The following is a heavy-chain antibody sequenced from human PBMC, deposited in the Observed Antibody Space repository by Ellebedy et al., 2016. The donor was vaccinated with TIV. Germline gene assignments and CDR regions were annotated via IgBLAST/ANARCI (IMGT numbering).Heavy chain of an antibody. CDR1: GYTFTNYY. D-gene: IGHD6-6*01. Sequence: AASVKVSCKTSGYTFTNYYMHWVRQAPGQGLEWMGIIEPSGGTTNYAQKSQGRVTVTRDTSTSTVYMELRSLRSEDTAVYYCAREDLLPSSSSHHYGIDVWGQGTTVTVSS. J-gene: IGHJ6*02. CDR2: IEPSGGTT. CDR3: AREDLLPSSSSHHYGIDV. V-gene: IGHV1-46*01.